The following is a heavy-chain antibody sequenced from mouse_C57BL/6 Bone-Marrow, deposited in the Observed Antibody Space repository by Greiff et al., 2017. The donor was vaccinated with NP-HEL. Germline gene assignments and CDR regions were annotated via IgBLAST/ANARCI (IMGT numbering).Heavy chain of an antibody. CDR3: ARGGFYYGFAY. CDR1: GYSITSGYY. CDR2: LSYDGSN. D-gene: IGHD2-1*01. V-gene: IGHV3-6*01. Sequence: VQLQQSGPGLVKPSQSLSLTCSVTGYSITSGYYWNWIRQFPGNKLEWMGYLSYDGSNNYNPSLKNRISITRDTSKNQFFLKLNSVTTEDTATYYCARGGFYYGFAYWGQGTLVTVSA. J-gene: IGHJ3*01.